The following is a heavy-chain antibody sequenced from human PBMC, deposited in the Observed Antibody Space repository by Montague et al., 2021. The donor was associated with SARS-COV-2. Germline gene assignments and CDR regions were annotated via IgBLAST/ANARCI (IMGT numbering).Heavy chain of an antibody. J-gene: IGHJ5*02. V-gene: IGHV6-1*01. CDR2: NN. D-gene: IGHD2-8*01. CDR3: ARDDPYCTNGVCYTGNWFDP. Sequence: NNDYAVSVKSRITINPDTSKNQFSLQLNSVTPEDTAVYYCARDDPYCTNGVCYTGNWFDPWGQGTLVTVSS.